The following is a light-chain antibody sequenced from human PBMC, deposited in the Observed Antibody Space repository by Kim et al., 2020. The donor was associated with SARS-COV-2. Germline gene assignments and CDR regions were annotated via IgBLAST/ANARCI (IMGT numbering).Light chain of an antibody. CDR2: DAS. CDR3: QQFNSYPV. V-gene: IGKV1-13*02. CDR1: QGFGSA. Sequence: AIQLTQSPSSLSASVGDRVTITCRASQGFGSALAWYQQKPGKAPKLLIYDASSLESVVPSRFSGSGSGTDFTLTISSLQPEDFATYYCQQFNSYPVFGQGTKLEI. J-gene: IGKJ2*01.